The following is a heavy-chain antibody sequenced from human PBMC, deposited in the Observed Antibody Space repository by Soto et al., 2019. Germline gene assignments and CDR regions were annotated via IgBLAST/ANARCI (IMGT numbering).Heavy chain of an antibody. CDR3: VKNSGWFNT. CDR1: GFTFGTTD. J-gene: IGHJ5*02. CDR2: IDGSGGIT. V-gene: IGHV3-23*01. D-gene: IGHD3-10*01. Sequence: GSLSLCCAASGFTFGTTDMSWVRQAPGEGLEWVSTIDGSGGITYYADSVKGRFTISRDNSRNTVYLQMNSLRGDDTALYYCVKNSGWFNTWGQGALVTVSS.